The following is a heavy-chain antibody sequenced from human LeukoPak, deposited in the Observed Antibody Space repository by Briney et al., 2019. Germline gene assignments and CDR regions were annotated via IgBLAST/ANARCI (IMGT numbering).Heavy chain of an antibody. CDR2: TSSGDSTI. J-gene: IGHJ4*02. V-gene: IGHV3-48*03. CDR3: ARDYGGSSPFDY. D-gene: IGHD4-23*01. Sequence: TGGSLRLSCAASGFTFSSYEMHWVRQAPGKGLEWVLYTSSGDSTIYYTDSVKGRFTISRDNAKNSLYLQVNSLRAEDTAVYYCARDYGGSSPFDYWGQGTLVTVSS. CDR1: GFTFSSYE.